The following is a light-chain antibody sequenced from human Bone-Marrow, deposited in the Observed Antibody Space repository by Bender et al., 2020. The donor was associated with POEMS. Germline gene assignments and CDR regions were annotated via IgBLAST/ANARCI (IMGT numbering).Light chain of an antibody. CDR3: SSFTTSSTLL. CDR1: SSDIGSYDH. J-gene: IGLJ2*01. V-gene: IGLV2-18*02. CDR2: DVI. Sequence: QSALTQPPSVSGSPGQSVTISCTGTSSDIGSYDHVPWYQQPPGTAPKLMIYDVINRPSGVPDRFSGSKSGNTASLTSSGLQAEDEADYYCSSFTTSSTLLFGGGTKLTVL.